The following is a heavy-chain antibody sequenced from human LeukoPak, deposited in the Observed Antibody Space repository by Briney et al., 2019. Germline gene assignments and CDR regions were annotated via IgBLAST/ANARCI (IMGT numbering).Heavy chain of an antibody. CDR3: ARMGYCSSTSRLWGGYYYYYYGMDV. Sequence: ASVRVSCKASGYTFTSYGISWVRQAPGQGLEWMGWISAYNGNTNYAQKLQGRVTMTTDTSTSTAYMELRSLRSDDTAVYYCARMGYCSSTSRLWGGYYYYYYGMDVWGQGTTVTVSS. CDR1: GYTFTSYG. J-gene: IGHJ6*02. D-gene: IGHD2-2*01. CDR2: ISAYNGNT. V-gene: IGHV1-18*01.